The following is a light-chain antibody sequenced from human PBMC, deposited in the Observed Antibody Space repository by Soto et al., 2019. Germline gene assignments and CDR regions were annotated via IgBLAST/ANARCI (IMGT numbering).Light chain of an antibody. CDR2: GAS. CDR3: QQYNNWPPLT. V-gene: IGKV3-15*01. J-gene: IGKJ4*01. Sequence: ETVMTQSPGTLSVSPGERATLSCRASQSVSSNLAWYQQKPGQAPRLLIYGASTRATGIPARFSGSGSGTEFTLIISSLQSEDVAVYYCQQYNNWPPLTFGGGTKVEI. CDR1: QSVSSN.